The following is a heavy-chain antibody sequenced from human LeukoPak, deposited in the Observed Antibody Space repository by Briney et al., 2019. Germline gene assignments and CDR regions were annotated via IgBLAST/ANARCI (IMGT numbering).Heavy chain of an antibody. CDR1: GFTFSSYG. V-gene: IGHV3-33*08. J-gene: IGHJ3*02. D-gene: IGHD3-22*01. Sequence: PGGSLRLSCAASGFTFSSYGMHWVRQAPGKGLEWVAVIWYDGSNKYYADSVKGRFTISRDNSKNTLYLQMNSLRAEDTAVYYCARGGSGYDSSGYFHIWGQGTMVTVSS. CDR2: IWYDGSNK. CDR3: ARGGSGYDSSGYFHI.